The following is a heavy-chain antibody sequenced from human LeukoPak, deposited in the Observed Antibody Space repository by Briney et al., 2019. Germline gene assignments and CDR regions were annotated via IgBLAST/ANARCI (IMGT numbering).Heavy chain of an antibody. Sequence: GGSLRLSCAASGFTFSSYGMHWVRQAPGKGLEWVAVISYDGSNKYYADSVKGRFTISRDNSKNTLYLQMNSLRAEDTAVYYCAKLPGAVAGTLDFDYWGQGTLVTVSP. D-gene: IGHD6-19*01. V-gene: IGHV3-30*18. J-gene: IGHJ4*02. CDR3: AKLPGAVAGTLDFDY. CDR2: ISYDGSNK. CDR1: GFTFSSYG.